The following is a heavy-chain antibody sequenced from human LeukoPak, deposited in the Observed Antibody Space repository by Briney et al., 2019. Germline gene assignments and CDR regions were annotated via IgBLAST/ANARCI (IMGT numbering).Heavy chain of an antibody. V-gene: IGHV3-48*03. J-gene: IGHJ3*02. Sequence: GGSLRLSCAASGFTFSSYEMNWVRQAPGKGLEWVSYISTSGSTIYYADSVKGRFIISRDNAKNSLYLQMNSLRAEDTAVYYCARESGFRGDAFDIWGQGTMVTVSS. CDR1: GFTFSSYE. CDR3: ARESGFRGDAFDI. CDR2: ISTSGSTI. D-gene: IGHD3-10*01.